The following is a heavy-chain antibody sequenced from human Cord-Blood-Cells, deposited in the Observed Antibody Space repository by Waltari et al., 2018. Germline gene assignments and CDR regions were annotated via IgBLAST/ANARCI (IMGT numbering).Heavy chain of an antibody. CDR1: GFTFSSYA. CDR2: IRGSGGST. D-gene: IGHD4-4*01. J-gene: IGHJ3*02. CDR3: AKDPSNYFAFDI. V-gene: IGHV3-23*01. Sequence: EVQLLESGGGLVQPGGSLRLSCAASGFTFSSYAMGCVRQAPGKGLEWVAAIRGSGGSTYYADSVKGRFTIARDNSKNTLYLQMNSLRAEDTAVYYCAKDPSNYFAFDIWGQGTMVTVSS.